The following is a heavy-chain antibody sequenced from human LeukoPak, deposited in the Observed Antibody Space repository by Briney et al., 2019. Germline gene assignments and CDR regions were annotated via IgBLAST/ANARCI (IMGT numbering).Heavy chain of an antibody. CDR3: AKDGASGWFGEGYCDY. CDR1: GFTFSSYG. CDR2: IRYDGSNK. V-gene: IGHV3-30*02. Sequence: GGSLRLSCAASGFTFSSYGMHWVRQAPGKGLEWVAFIRYDGSNKYYADSVKGRFTISRDNSKNTLYLQMNSLRAEDTAVYYCAKDGASGWFGEGYCDYWGQGTLVTVSS. D-gene: IGHD3-10*01. J-gene: IGHJ4*02.